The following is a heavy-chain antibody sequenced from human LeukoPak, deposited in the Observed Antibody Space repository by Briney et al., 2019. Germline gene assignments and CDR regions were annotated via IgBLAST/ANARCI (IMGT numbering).Heavy chain of an antibody. D-gene: IGHD3-10*01. V-gene: IGHV3-30*04. CDR3: ARDRAMVRRLPYYFDY. Sequence: QPGGSLRLSCAASGFTFSSYAMHWVRQAPGKGLEWVAVISYDGSNKYYADSVKGRFTISRDNSKNTLYLQMNSLRAEDTAVYYCARDRAMVRRLPYYFDYWGQGTLVTVSS. J-gene: IGHJ4*02. CDR1: GFTFSSYA. CDR2: ISYDGSNK.